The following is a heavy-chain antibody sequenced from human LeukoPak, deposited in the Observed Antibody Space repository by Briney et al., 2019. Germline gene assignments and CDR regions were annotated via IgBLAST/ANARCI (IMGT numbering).Heavy chain of an antibody. CDR1: GYTFTSYD. Sequence: ASVKVSCKASGYTFTSYDINWVRQATGQGLEWMGWMNPNSGNTGYAQKFQGRVTITRNTSISTAYMELSSLRSEDTAVYYCARDAPYDFWSGYYYYFDYWGQGTLVTVSS. CDR2: MNPNSGNT. V-gene: IGHV1-8*03. CDR3: ARDAPYDFWSGYYYYFDY. J-gene: IGHJ4*02. D-gene: IGHD3-3*01.